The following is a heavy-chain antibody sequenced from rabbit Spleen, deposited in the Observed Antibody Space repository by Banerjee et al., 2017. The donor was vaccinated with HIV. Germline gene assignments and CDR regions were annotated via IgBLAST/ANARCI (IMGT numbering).Heavy chain of an antibody. D-gene: IGHD1-1*01. CDR2: IDSGSSGFT. CDR1: GFAFTTYYM. J-gene: IGHJ6*01. V-gene: IGHV1S45*01. Sequence: QEQLKETGGGLVQPGGSLTLSCKASGFAFTTYYMSWVRQAPGKGLEWIGSIDSGSSGFTYFATWAKGRFTCSKTSSTTVTLQMTRLTAADTATYFCARDTSSSFSSYGMDLWGPGTLVTVS. CDR3: ARDTSSSFSSYGMDL.